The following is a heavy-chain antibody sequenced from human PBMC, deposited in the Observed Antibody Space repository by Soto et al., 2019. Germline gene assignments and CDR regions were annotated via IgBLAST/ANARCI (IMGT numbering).Heavy chain of an antibody. Sequence: GGSLRLSCEASGFNFGNFEMNWVRKAPGKGLEWISYISSSGITTYYADFAEGRFTISRDNAKESPYLHLNSLRVDDTAVYYCARYGTRADWWGLGTQVTVSS. CDR3: ARYGTRADW. D-gene: IGHD1-1*01. CDR2: ISSSGITT. J-gene: IGHJ4*02. V-gene: IGHV3-48*03. CDR1: GFNFGNFE.